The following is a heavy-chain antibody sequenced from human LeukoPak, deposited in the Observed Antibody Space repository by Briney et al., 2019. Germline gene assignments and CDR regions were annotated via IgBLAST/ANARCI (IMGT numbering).Heavy chain of an antibody. CDR3: ARAGYSSGWYEN. D-gene: IGHD6-19*01. CDR2: IYYSGST. Sequence: PSETLSLTCTVSGGSISSYYWSWIRQPPGKGLEWIGYIYYSGSTNYNPSLKSRVTISVDTSKNQFSLKLSSVTAADTAVYYCARAGYSSGWYENWGQGTLVTVSS. CDR1: GGSISSYY. J-gene: IGHJ4*02. V-gene: IGHV4-59*01.